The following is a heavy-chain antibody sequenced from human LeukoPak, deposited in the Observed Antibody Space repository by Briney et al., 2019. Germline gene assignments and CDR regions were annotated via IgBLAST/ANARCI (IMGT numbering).Heavy chain of an antibody. J-gene: IGHJ6*04. D-gene: IGHD6-19*01. CDR1: GFTFSGSA. CDR2: IRSKANSYAT. CDR3: TRPAVGAVAGRDV. Sequence: GGSLRLSCAASGFTFSGSAMHWVRQASGKGLEWVGRIRSKANSYATAYAASVKGRFTISRDDSKNTAYLQMNSLKTEDTAVYYCTRPAVGAVAGRDVWGKGTTVTVSS. V-gene: IGHV3-73*01.